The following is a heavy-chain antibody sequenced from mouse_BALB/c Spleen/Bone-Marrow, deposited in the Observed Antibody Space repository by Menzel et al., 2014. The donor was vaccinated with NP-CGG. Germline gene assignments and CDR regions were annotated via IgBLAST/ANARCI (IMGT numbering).Heavy chain of an antibody. CDR1: GFDFXRYW. V-gene: IGHV4-1*02. CDR2: INRDSRTI. CDR3: ARPGYYGYQNV. J-gene: IGHJ1*01. Sequence: EVKVVESGGGLVQPGGPLKLSCAASGFDFXRYWMTWVRQAPGKGLEWIGEINRDSRTINYTPSLKDKFIISRDNAKNTLYLQMSKVISEDTALYYCARPGYYGYQNVWGAGTTVTVSS. D-gene: IGHD1-2*01.